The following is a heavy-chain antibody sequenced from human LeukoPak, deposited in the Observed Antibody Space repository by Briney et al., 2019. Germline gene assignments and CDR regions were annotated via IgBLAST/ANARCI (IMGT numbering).Heavy chain of an antibody. J-gene: IGHJ4*02. Sequence: SGILSFKGTGSGGSSSSSGYYWGWIRQPPGKGLEWIGSIYHSGSTYCTPSLKSRVTISVDTSKNQFSLKLGSVTAADTAVYYCARHALTKVGTTPYYFDYWGQGTLVTVSS. CDR3: ARHALTKVGTTPYYFDY. V-gene: IGHV4-39*01. D-gene: IGHD1-26*01. CDR1: GGSSSSSGYY. CDR2: IYHSGST.